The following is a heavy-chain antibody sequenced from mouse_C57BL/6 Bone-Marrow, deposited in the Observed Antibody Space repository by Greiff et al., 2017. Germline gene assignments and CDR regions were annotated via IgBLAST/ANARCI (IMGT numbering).Heavy chain of an antibody. Sequence: VHLVESGPGLVQPSQRLSITCTVSGFSLTSYGVHWVRQSPGKGLEWLGVIWSGGSTDYNAAFISRLSISKDNSKSQVFFKMNSLQADDTAIYYCARKRGHSYAMDYWGQGTSVTVSS. J-gene: IGHJ4*01. CDR1: GFSLTSYG. D-gene: IGHD6-1*01. CDR3: ARKRGHSYAMDY. CDR2: IWSGGST. V-gene: IGHV2-2*01.